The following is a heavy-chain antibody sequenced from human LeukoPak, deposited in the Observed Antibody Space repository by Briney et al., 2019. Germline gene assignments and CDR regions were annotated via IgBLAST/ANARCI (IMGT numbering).Heavy chain of an antibody. J-gene: IGHJ6*04. Sequence: GGSLKLSCAASGFTFSGSAMHWVRQASGKGLEWVGRIRSKANNYASAYAASVKGRFTISRDDSKNTAYLQMNSLKTEDTAVYYCTRPGLGYCSSTSCPGWVDVWGKGTTVTVSS. CDR2: IRSKANNYAS. V-gene: IGHV3-73*01. CDR1: GFTFSGSA. CDR3: TRPGLGYCSSTSCPGWVDV. D-gene: IGHD2-2*01.